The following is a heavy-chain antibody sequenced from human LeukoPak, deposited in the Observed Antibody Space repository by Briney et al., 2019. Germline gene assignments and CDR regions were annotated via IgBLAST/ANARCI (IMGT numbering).Heavy chain of an antibody. CDR3: AREGGSSSLYDY. D-gene: IGHD6-13*01. J-gene: IGHJ4*02. V-gene: IGHV1-46*04. CDR2: INPSGGYT. CDR1: GYTFTSYY. Sequence: ASVKVSCKASGYTFTSYYMHWVRQATGQGLEWMGTINPSGGYTSYAQKLQGRVTMTRDTSTSTVYMEMSSLRSEDTALYYCAREGGSSSLYDYWGQGTLVTVSS.